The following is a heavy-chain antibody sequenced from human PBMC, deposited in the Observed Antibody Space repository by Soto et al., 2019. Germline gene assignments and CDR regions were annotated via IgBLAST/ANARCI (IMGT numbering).Heavy chain of an antibody. D-gene: IGHD2-15*01. CDR3: ARGYCSGGNCYSGMDV. V-gene: IGHV1-69*13. CDR1: GGTFSTHA. Sequence: SVKVSCKASGGTFSTHAIIWVRQAPGHGLEWMGGIIPISGTTYYTQKFQGRVTITADEPTSTAFMELSSLKSEDTAVFYCARGYCSGGNCYSGMDVWGQGAMVTVSS. J-gene: IGHJ6*02. CDR2: IIPISGTT.